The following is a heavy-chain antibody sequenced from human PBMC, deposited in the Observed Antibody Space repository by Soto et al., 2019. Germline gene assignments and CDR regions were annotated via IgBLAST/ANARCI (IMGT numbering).Heavy chain of an antibody. J-gene: IGHJ4*02. CDR1: GYSFMKYG. Sequence: ASVKVSCKGFGYSFMKYGINWVRQAPGQGLEWVGWSSPYSGYTHSAQKYPGRLTLTTDTAAITAYMELRLLSSDDTALYYCAREASVLIPAAQPSRFDSWGQGTLVTVSS. D-gene: IGHD2-2*01. CDR3: AREASVLIPAAQPSRFDS. V-gene: IGHV1-18*01. CDR2: SSPYSGYT.